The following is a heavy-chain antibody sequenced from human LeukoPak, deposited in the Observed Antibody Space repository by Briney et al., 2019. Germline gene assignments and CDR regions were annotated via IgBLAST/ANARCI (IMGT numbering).Heavy chain of an antibody. Sequence: ASVKVSCKASGYTFTSYAMNWVRQAPGQGLEWMGGIIPIFGTANYAQKFQGRVTITADESTSTAYMELSSLRSEDTAVYYCARGVVVVPAAGFDYWGQGTLVTVSS. D-gene: IGHD2-2*01. J-gene: IGHJ4*02. CDR2: IIPIFGTA. CDR3: ARGVVVVPAAGFDY. CDR1: GYTFTSYA. V-gene: IGHV1-69*13.